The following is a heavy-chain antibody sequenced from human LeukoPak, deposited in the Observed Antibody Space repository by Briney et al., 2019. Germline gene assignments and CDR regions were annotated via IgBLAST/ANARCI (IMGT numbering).Heavy chain of an antibody. J-gene: IGHJ4*02. V-gene: IGHV3-23*01. CDR2: ITGSGRKT. D-gene: IGHD6-19*01. CDR1: GFTFSTYD. CDR3: AKDGSAWSKDY. Sequence: GGSLRLSCAASGFTFSTYDMTWVRQAPGKGLEWVSAITGSGRKTFYADPVKGRFTISRDNSKNTLYLQLNSLRADDTAVYYCAKDGSAWSKDYWGQGTLVTVSS.